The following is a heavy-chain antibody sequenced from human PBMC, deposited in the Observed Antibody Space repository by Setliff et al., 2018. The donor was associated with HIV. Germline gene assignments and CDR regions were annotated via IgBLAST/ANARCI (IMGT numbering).Heavy chain of an antibody. Sequence: ASVKVSCKTSGYTFNRYAISWVRQATGQGLEWMGWMNPNSGNTGYAQKFQGRVTMTRNTAISTAYMELRRLKSEDTAVYYCATSTLGWSDDAFDIWGQGTMVTVSS. V-gene: IGHV1-8*01. CDR3: ATSTLGWSDDAFDI. J-gene: IGHJ3*02. CDR2: MNPNSGNT. CDR1: GYTFNRYA. D-gene: IGHD2-21*01.